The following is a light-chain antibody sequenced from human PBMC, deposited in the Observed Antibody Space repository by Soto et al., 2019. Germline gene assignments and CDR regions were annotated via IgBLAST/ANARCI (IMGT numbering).Light chain of an antibody. Sequence: DIVLTQSPGTLSLSPGERATLSCRASQSVSSKYLGWYQQKPGQAPRFLIYAASSRATGIPDRFSGSGSGTDFTLTISRLEPEDFAVYYCQHYGSSPPITFGQGTRLEIK. CDR3: QHYGSSPPIT. J-gene: IGKJ5*01. CDR2: AAS. CDR1: QSVSSKY. V-gene: IGKV3-20*01.